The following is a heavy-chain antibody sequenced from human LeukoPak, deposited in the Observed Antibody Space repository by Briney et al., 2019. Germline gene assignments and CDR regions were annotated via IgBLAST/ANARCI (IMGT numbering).Heavy chain of an antibody. Sequence: GGSLRLSCAASGFTFSSYWMHWVRQAPGKGLVWVSRINSDGSSTSYADSVKGRFTISRDNAKNTLYLQMNSLRAEDTAVYCCARDQARLEMAIYYYGMDVWGQGTTVTASS. V-gene: IGHV3-74*01. CDR2: INSDGSST. D-gene: IGHD5-24*01. J-gene: IGHJ6*02. CDR3: ARDQARLEMAIYYYGMDV. CDR1: GFTFSSYW.